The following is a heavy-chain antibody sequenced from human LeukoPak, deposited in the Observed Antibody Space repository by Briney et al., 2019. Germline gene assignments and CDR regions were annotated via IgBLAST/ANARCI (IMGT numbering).Heavy chain of an antibody. J-gene: IGHJ4*02. CDR1: GFTLSRYG. Sequence: GGSLRLSCAASGFTLSRYGMHWVRQAPGKGLEWVAVIWYDGSIKYYADSVKGRFTISKDNSKNTLDLQMNSLRAEDTAVYYCAKADEMNMDYWGQGTLVTVSS. D-gene: IGHD2/OR15-2a*01. CDR2: IWYDGSIK. CDR3: AKADEMNMDY. V-gene: IGHV3-33*06.